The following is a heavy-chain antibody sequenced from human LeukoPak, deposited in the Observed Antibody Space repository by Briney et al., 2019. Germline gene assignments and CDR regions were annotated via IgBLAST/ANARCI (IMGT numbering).Heavy chain of an antibody. D-gene: IGHD6-13*01. CDR2: ISSSSSTI. J-gene: IGHJ4*02. CDR1: GFTFSSYS. V-gene: IGHV3-48*01. CDR3: AKDHDFWEQLVICPDY. Sequence: GGSLRLSCAASGFTFSSYSMNWVRQAPGKGLEWVSYISSSSSTIYYADSVKGRFTISRDNSKNTLYLQMNSLRAEDTAVYYCAKDHDFWEQLVICPDYWGQGTLVTVSS.